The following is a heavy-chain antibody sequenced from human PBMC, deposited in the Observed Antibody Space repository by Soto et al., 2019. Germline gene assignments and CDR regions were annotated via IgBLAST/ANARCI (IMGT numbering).Heavy chain of an antibody. Sequence: ASVKVSCKSSGYTFSIYGIHWVRQAPGQRLEWMGWINGDNGNTKYSEKFQGRVAITRDTSASTAYMELSSLRSEDTAVYYCARVLDTGYIEYYFDYWGQGTLVTVSS. J-gene: IGHJ4*02. CDR2: INGDNGNT. D-gene: IGHD3-9*01. CDR1: GYTFSIYG. CDR3: ARVLDTGYIEYYFDY. V-gene: IGHV1-3*01.